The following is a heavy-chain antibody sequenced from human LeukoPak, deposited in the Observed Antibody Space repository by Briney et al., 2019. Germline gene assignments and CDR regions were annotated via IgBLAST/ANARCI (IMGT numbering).Heavy chain of an antibody. CDR2: ISSSGSTI. CDR1: GFTFSDYY. V-gene: IGHV3-11*04. Sequence: GGSLRLSCAASGFTFSDYYMSWIRQAPGKGLEWVSYISSSGSTINYADSVKGRFTISRDNAKNSLYLQMNSLTAEDTAVYYCARDRGYSYGYYYYYMDVWGKGTTVTVSS. J-gene: IGHJ6*03. D-gene: IGHD5-18*01. CDR3: ARDRGYSYGYYYYYMDV.